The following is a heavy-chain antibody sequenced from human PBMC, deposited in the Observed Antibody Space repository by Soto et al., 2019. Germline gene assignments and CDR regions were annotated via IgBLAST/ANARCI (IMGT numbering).Heavy chain of an antibody. CDR3: ARDLGGRPLDY. CDR2: IAYNGNT. V-gene: IGHV1-18*04. CDR1: GFSFSTYG. D-gene: IGHD2-15*01. J-gene: IGHJ4*02. Sequence: ASVNVSFKTSGFSFSTYGINWVRQAPGQGLEWMGWIAYNGNTHYAQEFQGRVTITADTSTSTGYMELRSLSSGDTAVYYCARDLGGRPLDYWGQGTLVTVSS.